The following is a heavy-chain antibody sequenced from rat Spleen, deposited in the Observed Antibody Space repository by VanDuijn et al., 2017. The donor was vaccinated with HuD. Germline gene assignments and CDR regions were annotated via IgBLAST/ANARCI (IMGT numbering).Heavy chain of an antibody. Sequence: EVQLVETGGGLVQPGSSLKLSCVASGFTFSSYWMYWVRQAPGKGLEWVSSISRGGVNTYYSDSVKGRFTISRDNSVNTVYLQMNSLRSEDTATYYCAVAGYGYWGQGVMVTVSS. CDR3: AVAGYGY. D-gene: IGHD4-3*01. CDR2: ISRGGVNT. CDR1: GFTFSSYW. J-gene: IGHJ2*01. V-gene: IGHV5-58*01.